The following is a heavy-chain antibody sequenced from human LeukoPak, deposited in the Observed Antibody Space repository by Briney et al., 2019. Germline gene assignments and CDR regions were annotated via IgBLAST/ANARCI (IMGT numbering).Heavy chain of an antibody. CDR3: ARDEAAAGGFDY. D-gene: IGHD6-13*01. CDR1: GFTFSSYA. J-gene: IGHJ4*02. CDR2: ISGSGGST. V-gene: IGHV3-23*01. Sequence: GGSLRLSCEASGFTFSSYAMSWVRQAPGKGLEWVSAISGSGGSTYYADSVKGRFTISRDNSKNTLYLQMNSLRAEDTAVYYCARDEAAAGGFDYWGQGTLVTVSS.